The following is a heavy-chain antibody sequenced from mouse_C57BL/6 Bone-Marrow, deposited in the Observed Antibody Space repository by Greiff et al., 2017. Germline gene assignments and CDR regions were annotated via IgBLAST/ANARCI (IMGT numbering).Heavy chain of an antibody. Sequence: QVQLQQSGPELVKPGASVKLSCKASGYTFTSYDINWVKQRPGQGLEWIGWIYPRDGSTTYNEKFKGKATLTVDTSSSTAYMELHSLTSEDYAVYFCASSSYAMDYWGQGTSVTVSS. V-gene: IGHV1-85*01. CDR1: GYTFTSYD. J-gene: IGHJ4*01. D-gene: IGHD1-1*01. CDR3: ASSSYAMDY. CDR2: IYPRDGST.